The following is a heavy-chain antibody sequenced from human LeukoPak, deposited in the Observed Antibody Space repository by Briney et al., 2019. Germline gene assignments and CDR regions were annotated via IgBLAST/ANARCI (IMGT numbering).Heavy chain of an antibody. J-gene: IGHJ4*02. D-gene: IGHD3-9*01. CDR3: AKDPYYDILTGYYTGGTSFDY. CDR1: GFTFSSYG. CDR2: ISSSGGST. Sequence: GGSLRLSCAASGFTFSSYGMSWVRQAPGKGLEWVSAISSSGGSTYYADSVKGRFTISRDNPKNTLYLQMNSLRAEDTAVYYCAKDPYYDILTGYYTGGTSFDYWGQGTLVTVSS. V-gene: IGHV3-23*01.